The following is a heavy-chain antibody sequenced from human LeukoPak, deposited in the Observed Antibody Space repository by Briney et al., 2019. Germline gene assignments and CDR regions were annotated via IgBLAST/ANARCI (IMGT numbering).Heavy chain of an antibody. V-gene: IGHV3-15*01. J-gene: IGHJ4*02. CDR2: IKSKSDGGII. Sequence: GGSLRLSCVGSGFTFSDAWMSWVRQAPGKGLEWVGRIKSKSDGGIIDYAAPVKGRFTISRDDSRNTLYLQMNSLKTEDTAVYYCTTRRQDGWWGQGTLVTVS. CDR1: GFTFSDAW. CDR3: TTRRQDGW. D-gene: IGHD2-15*01.